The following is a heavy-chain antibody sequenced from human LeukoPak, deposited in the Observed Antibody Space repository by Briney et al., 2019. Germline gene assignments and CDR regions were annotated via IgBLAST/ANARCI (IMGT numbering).Heavy chain of an antibody. CDR2: IYADGYT. CDR1: GISVSNDY. CDR3: ARDRRGEKDFDA. Sequence: GGSLRLSCAASGISVSNDYMSWVRQAPGKGLEWVSAIYADGYTRDAASVKGRFSISRHNSKNTVCLQMDNLRPEDTAVYYCARDRRGEKDFDAWGPGTMVTVSS. V-gene: IGHV3-53*04. J-gene: IGHJ3*01.